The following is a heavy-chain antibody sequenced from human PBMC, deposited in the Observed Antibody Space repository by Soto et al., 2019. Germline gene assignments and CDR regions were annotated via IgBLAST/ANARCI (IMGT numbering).Heavy chain of an antibody. Sequence: ASVKVSCKASGYTFTSYAMHWVRQAPGQRLEWMGWINAGNGNTKYSQKFQGRVTITRDTSASTAYMELSSLRSEDTAVYYCAGVLSRGYSYGYVPPPPDSWGRVPLVTVPS. CDR3: AGVLSRGYSYGYVPPPPDS. V-gene: IGHV1-3*01. D-gene: IGHD5-18*01. J-gene: IGHJ4*02. CDR1: GYTFTSYA. CDR2: INAGNGNT.